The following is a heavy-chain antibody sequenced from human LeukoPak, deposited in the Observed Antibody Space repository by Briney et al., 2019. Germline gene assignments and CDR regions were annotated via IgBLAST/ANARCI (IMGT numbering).Heavy chain of an antibody. V-gene: IGHV4-59*08. CDR2: IYYIGST. D-gene: IGHD3-22*01. CDR1: GGSISSYY. CDR3: ARGYYDLNP. J-gene: IGHJ5*02. Sequence: SETLSLTCTVSGGSISSYYWSWIRQPPGKGLEWIGYIYYIGSTYYSPSLKSRVTISVDTSKNQFSLNLSSVTAADTAVYYCARGYYDLNPWGQGTLVTVSS.